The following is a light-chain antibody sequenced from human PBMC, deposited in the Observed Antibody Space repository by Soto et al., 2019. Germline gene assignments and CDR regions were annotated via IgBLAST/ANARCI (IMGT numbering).Light chain of an antibody. J-gene: IGKJ4*01. V-gene: IGKV3-11*01. CDR2: DAS. CDR1: QSVSSN. Sequence: EIMLTQSPAPLSLPPGERATLSCRASQSVSSNLAWYQQKPGQAPRLLIYDASNRATGIPARFSGSGSGTDFTLTISSLEAEDVAVYYCQQRSNWPLTFGGGTKVDIK. CDR3: QQRSNWPLT.